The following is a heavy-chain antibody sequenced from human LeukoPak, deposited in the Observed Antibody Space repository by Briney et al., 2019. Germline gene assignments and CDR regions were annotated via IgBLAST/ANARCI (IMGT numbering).Heavy chain of an antibody. CDR2: ISAYNGNT. J-gene: IGHJ4*02. CDR1: GYTFTSYG. Sequence: ASVKVSCKASGYTFTSYGISWVRQAPGQGLEWMGWISAYNGNTNYAQKLQGRVTMTTDTSTSTAYMELRSLRSDDTAVYYCARERGTYDSSGYYPDWGQGTLVTVSS. V-gene: IGHV1-18*01. D-gene: IGHD3-22*01. CDR3: ARERGTYDSSGYYPD.